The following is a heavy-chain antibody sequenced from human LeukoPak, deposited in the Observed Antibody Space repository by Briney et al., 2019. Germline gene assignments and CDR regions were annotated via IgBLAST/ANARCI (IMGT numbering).Heavy chain of an antibody. CDR2: MNPNSGNT. CDR3: ARVGDSSGWYNWFDP. V-gene: IGHV1-8*01. CDR1: GYTFTSYD. Sequence: ASVKVSCTASGYTFTSYDINWVRQAPGQGLEWMGWMNPNSGNTGYAQKFQGRVTMTRNTSISTAYMELSSLRSEDTAVYYCARVGDSSGWYNWFDPWGQGTLVTVSS. D-gene: IGHD6-19*01. J-gene: IGHJ5*02.